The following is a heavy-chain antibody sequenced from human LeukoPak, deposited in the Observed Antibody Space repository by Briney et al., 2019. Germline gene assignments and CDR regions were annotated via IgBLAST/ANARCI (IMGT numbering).Heavy chain of an antibody. CDR3: AREAQYDFWSGRLTNGGFDP. CDR2: INPSGGST. D-gene: IGHD3-3*01. V-gene: IGHV1-46*01. CDR1: GYTFTSYY. J-gene: IGHJ5*02. Sequence: ASVKVSCKASGYTFTSYYMHWVRQAPGQGLEWMGIINPSGGSTSYAQKFQGRVTMTRDMSTSTVYMELSSLRSEDTAVYYCAREAQYDFWSGRLTNGGFDPWGQGTLVTVSS.